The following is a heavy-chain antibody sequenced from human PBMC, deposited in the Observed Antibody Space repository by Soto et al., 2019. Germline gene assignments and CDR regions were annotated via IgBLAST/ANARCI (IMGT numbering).Heavy chain of an antibody. CDR1: GCSISSSSYY. J-gene: IGHJ4*02. CDR2: FDYGGSS. V-gene: IGHV4-39*01. D-gene: IGHD5-12*01. Sequence: QLQLQESGPGLVKPSETLSLTCTVSGCSISSSSYYWDWIRQPPGKGLEWIGSFDYGGSSYYNPSLRSRVTISVDTSKNQYYLKLGSVTAADTAVFYCARHRGGSGVNFDYWRQGTLVTVSS. CDR3: ARHRGGSGVNFDY.